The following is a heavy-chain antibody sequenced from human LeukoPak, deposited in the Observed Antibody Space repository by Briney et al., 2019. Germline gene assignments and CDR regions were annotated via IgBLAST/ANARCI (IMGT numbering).Heavy chain of an antibody. D-gene: IGHD2-2*02. Sequence: PSETLSLTCTVSGGSVSSGSYYWSWIRQPPGKGLEWIGYIYYSGSTNYNPYLKSRVTISVDTSKNQFSLKLSSVTAADTAVYYCARDCSSTSCYTFGAFDIWGQGTMVTVSS. CDR1: GGSVSSGSYY. V-gene: IGHV4-61*01. CDR3: ARDCSSTSCYTFGAFDI. J-gene: IGHJ3*02. CDR2: IYYSGST.